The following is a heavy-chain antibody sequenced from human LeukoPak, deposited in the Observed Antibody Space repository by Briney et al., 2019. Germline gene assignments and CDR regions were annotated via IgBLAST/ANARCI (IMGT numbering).Heavy chain of an antibody. D-gene: IGHD3-10*01. CDR2: IDPSDSYT. J-gene: IGHJ5*02. CDR1: GYSFTSYW. V-gene: IGHV5-10-1*04. CDR3: ARQPGAGWFDP. Sequence: GESLKISCKGSGYSFTSYWISWVRQMPGKGLEWMGRIDPSDSYTKYSPSFQGQVTISADKSISTVYLQWGSLKASDTAMYYCARQPGAGWFDPWGQGTLVTVSS.